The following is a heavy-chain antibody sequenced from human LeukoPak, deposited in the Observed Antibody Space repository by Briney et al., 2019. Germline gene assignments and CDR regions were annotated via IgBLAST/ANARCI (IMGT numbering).Heavy chain of an antibody. CDR3: AREPSNYYYYMDV. CDR2: IIPIFGTA. V-gene: IGHV1-69*05. J-gene: IGHJ6*03. CDR1: GGTFSSYA. Sequence: SVTVSCKASGGTFSSYAISWVRQAPGQGLEWMGGIIPIFGTASYAQKFQGRVTITTDESTSTACMELSSLRSEDTAVYYCAREPSNYYYYMDVWGKGTTVTVSS.